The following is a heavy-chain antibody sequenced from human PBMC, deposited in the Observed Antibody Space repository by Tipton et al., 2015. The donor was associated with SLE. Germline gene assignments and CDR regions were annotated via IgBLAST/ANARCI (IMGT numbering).Heavy chain of an antibody. Sequence: TLSLTCAVYGGSFSGYYWSWIRQPPGKGLEWIGEINHSGSTNYNPSLKSRVTISVDTSKNQSSLKLSSVTAADTAVYYCARGLWGIAALRCFFDSWGQGTLVTVSS. D-gene: IGHD6-13*01. V-gene: IGHV4-34*01. J-gene: IGHJ4*02. CDR2: INHSGST. CDR1: GGSFSGYY. CDR3: ARGLWGIAALRCFFDS.